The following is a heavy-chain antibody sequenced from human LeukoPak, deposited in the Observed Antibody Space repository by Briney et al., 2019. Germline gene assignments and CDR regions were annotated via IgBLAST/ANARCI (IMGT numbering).Heavy chain of an antibody. Sequence: GGSLRLSCAASGFTFSSYWMTWVRQAPGKGLEWVAVISYDGSNKYYADSVKGRFTVSRDNSKNTLYLQMNSLRAEDTAVYYCAKDTNQYSSSWYGGPYYYYGMDVWGQGTTVTVSS. CDR2: ISYDGSNK. CDR1: GFTFSSYW. D-gene: IGHD6-13*01. J-gene: IGHJ6*02. CDR3: AKDTNQYSSSWYGGPYYYYGMDV. V-gene: IGHV3-30*18.